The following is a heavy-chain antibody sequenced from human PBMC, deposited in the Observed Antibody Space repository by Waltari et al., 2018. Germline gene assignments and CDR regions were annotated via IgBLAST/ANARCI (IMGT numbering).Heavy chain of an antibody. D-gene: IGHD6-13*01. CDR2: ISSSSSYI. Sequence: EVQLLESGGGLVQPGGSLRLSCAASGFTFSSYAISWVRQAPGKGLEWDSYISSSSSYIYYADSVKGRFTISRDNAKNSLYLQMNSLRAEDTAVYYCARGIAAAGADYWGQGTLVTVSS. J-gene: IGHJ4*02. CDR1: GFTFSSYA. CDR3: ARGIAAAGADY. V-gene: IGHV3-21*01.